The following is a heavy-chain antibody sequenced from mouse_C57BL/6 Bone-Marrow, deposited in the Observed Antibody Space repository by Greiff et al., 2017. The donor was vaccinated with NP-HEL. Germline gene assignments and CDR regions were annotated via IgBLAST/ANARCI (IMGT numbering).Heavy chain of an antibody. Sequence: VQLQQSGPELVKPGASVKISCKASGYSFTGYYMNWVKQSPEKSLEWIGEINPSTGGTTYNQKFKAKATLTVDKSSSTAYMQLKSLTSEDSAVYYCASPYSNSWLAYWAKGLWSLSLQ. CDR1: GYSFTGYY. V-gene: IGHV1-42*01. CDR2: INPSTGGT. J-gene: IGHJ3*01. CDR3: ASPYSNSWLAY. D-gene: IGHD2-5*01.